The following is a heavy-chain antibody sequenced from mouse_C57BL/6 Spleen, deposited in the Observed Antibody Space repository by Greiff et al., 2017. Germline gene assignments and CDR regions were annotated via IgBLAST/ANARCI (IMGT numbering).Heavy chain of an antibody. CDR1: GFNIKDYY. V-gene: IGHV14-1*01. J-gene: IGHJ4*01. CDR2: IDPGDGDT. Sequence: VQLQQSGAELVRPGASVKLSCTASGFNIKDYYMHWVKQRPEQGLEWIGRIDPGDGDTEYAPKFQGKATMTADTSSNTAYLQLSSLTSEDTAVYYCTMSDYEGGAMDYWGQGTSVTVSS. D-gene: IGHD2-4*01. CDR3: TMSDYEGGAMDY.